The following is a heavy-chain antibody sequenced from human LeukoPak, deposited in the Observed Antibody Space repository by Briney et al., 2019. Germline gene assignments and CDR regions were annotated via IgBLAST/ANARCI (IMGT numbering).Heavy chain of an antibody. CDR3: ARELSNDAFDI. D-gene: IGHD3-3*02. Sequence: SETLSLTCTVSGGSISSYYWSWIRQPPGKGLEWIGYIYYSGSTNYNPSLKSRVTISVDTSKNQFSLKLCSVTAADTAVYYCARELSNDAFDIWGQGTTVTVSS. J-gene: IGHJ3*02. CDR1: GGSISSYY. CDR2: IYYSGST. V-gene: IGHV4-59*01.